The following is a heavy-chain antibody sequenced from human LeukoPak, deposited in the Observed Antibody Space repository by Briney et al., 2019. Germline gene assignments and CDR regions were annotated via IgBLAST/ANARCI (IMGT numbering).Heavy chain of an antibody. J-gene: IGHJ3*02. D-gene: IGHD3-10*01. V-gene: IGHV4-59*01. CDR2: IYYSGST. Sequence: SETLSLTCTVSGGSISSYYWSWIRQPPGKGLEWIGYIYYSGSTNYNPSLKSRVTISVDTSKNQFSLKLSSVTAADTAVYYRARGVLLWFGELFGAFDIWGQGTMATVSS. CDR1: GGSISSYY. CDR3: ARGVLLWFGELFGAFDI.